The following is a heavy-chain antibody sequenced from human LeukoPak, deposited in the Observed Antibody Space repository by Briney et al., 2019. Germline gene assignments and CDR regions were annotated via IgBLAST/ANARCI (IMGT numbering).Heavy chain of an antibody. Sequence: KPSETLSLTCTVSGGSISSYYWSWVRQPAGKGLEWIGRIYTSGSANYNPSLKSRVTMSVDTSKNQFSLKLSSVTAADTAVYYCARDSSGWSRNYGFDYWGQGTLVTVSS. D-gene: IGHD6-19*01. CDR2: IYTSGSA. CDR3: ARDSSGWSRNYGFDY. J-gene: IGHJ4*02. V-gene: IGHV4-4*07. CDR1: GGSISSYY.